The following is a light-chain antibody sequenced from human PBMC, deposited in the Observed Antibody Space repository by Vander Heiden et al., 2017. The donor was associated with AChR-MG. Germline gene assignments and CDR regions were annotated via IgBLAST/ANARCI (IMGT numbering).Light chain of an antibody. J-gene: IGLJ2*01. V-gene: IGLV3-21*02. CDR3: QVWDSSSDVV. CDR2: DDS. Sequence: YVPTQPPSLSVARGQPARNTCRGNNIGSKDVTWYQQKPGQAHILVVYDDSDRPSGIPERFSGSNAGNTTTLTIGRVEGEDEADYYCQVWDSSSDVVFGGGTKLTVL. CDR1: NIGSKD.